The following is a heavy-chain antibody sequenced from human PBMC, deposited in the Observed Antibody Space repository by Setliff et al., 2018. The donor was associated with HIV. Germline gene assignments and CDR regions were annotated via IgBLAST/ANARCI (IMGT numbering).Heavy chain of an antibody. Sequence: GESLKISCKGSGYTFSDYWIGWVRQMPGKGLEWIGRINPGDSDTRYSPSFQGQVTISADKSISTAYLQWSSLKASDTAMYYCARRMWQQDSKFMYYFDYWGQGTLVTVSS. CDR3: ARRMWQQDSKFMYYFDY. J-gene: IGHJ4*02. CDR1: GYTFSDYW. D-gene: IGHD6-13*01. CDR2: INPGDSDT. V-gene: IGHV5-51*01.